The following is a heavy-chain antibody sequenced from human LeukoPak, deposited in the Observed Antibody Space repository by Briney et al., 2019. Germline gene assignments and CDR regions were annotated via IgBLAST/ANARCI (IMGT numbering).Heavy chain of an antibody. CDR3: AREGGSYPNWFDP. D-gene: IGHD1-26*01. V-gene: IGHV4-59*01. J-gene: IGHJ5*02. CDR1: GGSISSYY. CDR2: IYYSGST. Sequence: SETLFLTCTVSGGSISSYYWSWIRQPPGKGLEWIGYIYYSGSTNYNPSLKSRVTISVDTSKNQFSLKLSSVTAADTAVYYCAREGGSYPNWFDPWGQGTLVTVSS.